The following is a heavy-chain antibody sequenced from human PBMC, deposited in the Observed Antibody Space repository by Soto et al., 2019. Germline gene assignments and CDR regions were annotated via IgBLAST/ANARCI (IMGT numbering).Heavy chain of an antibody. CDR3: ATHPAISATSFYGMDV. Sequence: QVQLQESGPGLVKPSETLSLTCSVSGASFSSSSYYWGWIRQPPEKGLEWIATMYYSGTTYYNPSLKCRVAVSIDTSKDQFSLKLTSVTAADTAMYYCATHPAISATSFYGMDVWGHGTTVTVSS. CDR2: MYYSGTT. D-gene: IGHD3-3*01. V-gene: IGHV4-39*01. J-gene: IGHJ6*02. CDR1: GASFSSSSYY.